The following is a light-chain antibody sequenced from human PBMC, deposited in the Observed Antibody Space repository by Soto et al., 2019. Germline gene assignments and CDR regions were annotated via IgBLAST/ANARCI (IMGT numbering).Light chain of an antibody. V-gene: IGKV1-9*01. J-gene: IGKJ1*01. Sequence: DIQLTQPPSFLSASIGDRVSITRRASQCISTYLFCYQQKPGKAPKILIYGASTLQSGVPSRFTGSGSGAEFTLTISSLQPDDFATYYCQQLNSYPRTFGQGTKVDI. CDR1: QCISTY. CDR3: QQLNSYPRT. CDR2: GAS.